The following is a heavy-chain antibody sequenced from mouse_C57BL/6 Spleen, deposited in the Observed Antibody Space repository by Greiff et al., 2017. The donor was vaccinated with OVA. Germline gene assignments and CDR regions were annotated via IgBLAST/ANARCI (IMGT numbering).Heavy chain of an antibody. D-gene: IGHD1-1*01. CDR3: ARASLYGSSYGWYFDV. CDR1: GFSLTSYA. V-gene: IGHV2-9-1*01. J-gene: IGHJ1*03. Sequence: VNVVESGPGLVAPSQSLSITCTVSGFSLTSYAISWVRQPPGKGLEWLGVIWTGGGTNYNSALKSRLSISKDNSKSQVFLKMNSLQTDDTARYYWARASLYGSSYGWYFDVWGTGTTVTVSS. CDR2: IWTGGGT.